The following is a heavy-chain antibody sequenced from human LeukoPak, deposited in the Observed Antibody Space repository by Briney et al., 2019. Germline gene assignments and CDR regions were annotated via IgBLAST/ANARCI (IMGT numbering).Heavy chain of an antibody. CDR2: IIPIFGTA. CDR1: GGTFSSYA. V-gene: IGHV1-69*05. J-gene: IGHJ1*01. CDR3: ARDLNYDILTGYYNDQYFQH. Sequence: ASVKVSCKASGGTFSSYAISWVRQAPGQGLEWMGGIIPIFGTANYAQKFQGRVTMTTDTSTSTAYMELRSLRSDDTAVYYCARDLNYDILTGYYNDQYFQHWGQGTLVTVSS. D-gene: IGHD3-9*01.